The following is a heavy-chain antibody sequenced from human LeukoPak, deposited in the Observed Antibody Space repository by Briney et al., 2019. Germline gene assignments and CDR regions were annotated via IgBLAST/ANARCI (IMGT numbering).Heavy chain of an antibody. Sequence: GGSLRLSCAASGFTFSSYGIHWVRLAPGKGLEWVAVISDDGTRKYYADSVQGRFTISRDNSRNTLYLQMNSLRAEDMAVYYCAKVTRYIVATIGYFDYWGQGTLVTVSS. CDR2: ISDDGTRK. CDR3: AKVTRYIVATIGYFDY. CDR1: GFTFSSYG. D-gene: IGHD5-12*01. V-gene: IGHV3-30*18. J-gene: IGHJ4*02.